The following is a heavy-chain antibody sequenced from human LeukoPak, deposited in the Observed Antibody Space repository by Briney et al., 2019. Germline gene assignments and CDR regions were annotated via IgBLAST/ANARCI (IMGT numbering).Heavy chain of an antibody. D-gene: IGHD3-10*01. CDR1: GYTFTGYY. CDR3: ARPLYGSDPGFDP. J-gene: IGHJ5*02. CDR2: INPNSGGT. Sequence: GASVTVSCKASGYTFTGYYMHWVRQAPGQGLEWMGWINPNSGGTNYAQKFQGRVTMTRDTSISTAYMELSRLRSDDTAVYYCARPLYGSDPGFDPWGQGTLVTVSS. V-gene: IGHV1-2*02.